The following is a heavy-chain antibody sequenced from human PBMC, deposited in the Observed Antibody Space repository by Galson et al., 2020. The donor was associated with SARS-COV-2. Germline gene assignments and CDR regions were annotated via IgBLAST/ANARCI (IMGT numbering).Heavy chain of an antibody. CDR3: ARHADCGSQIDF. D-gene: IGHD2-21*01. CDR1: GASVSTSPYY. CDR2: IYFSGDT. Sequence: SETLSLTCAVSGASVSTSPYYWGWIRQPPGKGLEWIGYIYFSGDTYYNPSLQSRITISVDTSKSQLSLKLTSLTAADTGVYYCARHADCGSQIDFWGQGTLVTVSS. V-gene: IGHV4-39*01. J-gene: IGHJ4*02.